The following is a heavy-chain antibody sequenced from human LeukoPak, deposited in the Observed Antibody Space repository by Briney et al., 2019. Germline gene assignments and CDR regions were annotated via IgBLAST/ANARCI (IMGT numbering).Heavy chain of an antibody. CDR3: ASTSPPGYFDY. J-gene: IGHJ4*02. CDR2: IWYDGSNK. CDR1: GFTFSIYG. Sequence: GGSLSLSCAASGFTFSIYGMHWVRQAPGKGLEWVAVIWYDGSNKYYADSVKGRFTISRDNSKNTLYLQMNSLRAEDTAVYYCASTSPPGYFDYWGQGTLVTVSS. V-gene: IGHV3-33*08.